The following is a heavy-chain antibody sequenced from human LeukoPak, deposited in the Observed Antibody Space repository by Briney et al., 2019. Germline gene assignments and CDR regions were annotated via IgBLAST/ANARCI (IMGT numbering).Heavy chain of an antibody. V-gene: IGHV4-59*01. CDR2: IYYSGST. D-gene: IGHD3-22*01. Sequence: PSETLSLTCTVSGGSISSYYLSWIRQPPGTGLEWIGYIYYSGSTNYNPSLKSRVTISVDTSKNQFSLKLSSMTAADTAVYYCARGNYDSSDWSFGYWGQGTLVTVSS. CDR3: ARGNYDSSDWSFGY. CDR1: GGSISSYY. J-gene: IGHJ4*02.